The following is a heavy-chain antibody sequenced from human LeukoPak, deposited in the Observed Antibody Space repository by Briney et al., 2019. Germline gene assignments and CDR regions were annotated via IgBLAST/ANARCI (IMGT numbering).Heavy chain of an antibody. CDR3: ARRYCSGGSCYSFRGDWFDP. D-gene: IGHD2-15*01. CDR2: IWYDGSNK. V-gene: IGHV3-33*01. J-gene: IGHJ5*02. CDR1: GFTFSSYG. Sequence: PGRSLRLSCAASGFTFSSYGMHWVRQAPGKGLEWVAVIWYDGSNKYYADSVKGRFTISRDNSKITLYLQMNSLRAEDTAVYYCARRYCSGGSCYSFRGDWFDPWGQGTLVTVSS.